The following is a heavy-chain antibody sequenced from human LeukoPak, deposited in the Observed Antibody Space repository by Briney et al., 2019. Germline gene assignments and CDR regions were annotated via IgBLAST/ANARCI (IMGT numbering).Heavy chain of an antibody. CDR3: ARSIMVYATDWFDP. Sequence: ASVKVSCKASGYTLTSYGISWVRQAPGQGLEWMGWISAYNGNTNYAQKLQGRVTMTTDTSTSTAYMELRSLRSDDTAVYYCARSIMVYATDWFDPWGQGTLVTVSS. CDR2: ISAYNGNT. J-gene: IGHJ5*02. V-gene: IGHV1-18*01. D-gene: IGHD2-8*01. CDR1: GYTLTSYG.